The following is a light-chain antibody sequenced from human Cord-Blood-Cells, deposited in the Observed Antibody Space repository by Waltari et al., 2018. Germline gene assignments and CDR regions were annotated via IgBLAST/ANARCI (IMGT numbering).Light chain of an antibody. Sequence: DTQMTQSPSSLSASVGDRVTITCRASQSLSSYLNWYQQKPGKAPKLLIYAASSLQSGVPSRFSGSGSGTDFTLTISSLQPEDFATYYCQQSYSTPPTFGQGTKVEIK. J-gene: IGKJ1*01. CDR1: QSLSSY. CDR3: QQSYSTPPT. V-gene: IGKV1-39*01. CDR2: AAS.